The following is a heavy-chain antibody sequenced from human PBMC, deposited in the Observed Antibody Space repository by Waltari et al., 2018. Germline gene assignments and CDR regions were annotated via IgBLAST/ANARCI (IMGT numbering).Heavy chain of an antibody. CDR1: GGSISSYY. CDR3: ARSRITGTYDY. J-gene: IGHJ4*02. CDR2: IYYSGST. V-gene: IGHV4-59*01. Sequence: QVQLQESGPGLVKPSETLSLTCTVSGGSISSYYWSWIRQPPGKGLEWIGYIYYSGSTNYNPSLKSRVTISVDTSKNQFSLKLSSVTAADTAVYYCARSRITGTYDYWGQGTLVTVSS. D-gene: IGHD1-7*01.